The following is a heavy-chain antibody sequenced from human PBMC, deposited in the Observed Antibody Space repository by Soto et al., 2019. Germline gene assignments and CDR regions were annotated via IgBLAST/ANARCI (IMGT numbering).Heavy chain of an antibody. Sequence: QVQLQESGPGLVKPSETLSLTCTVSGGSIGNHYWSWLRQTPGKGLEWIGYIHKSGTTSYKASLNSRFSTSVDXXXXXXSLXLXSVTXXDXXXYYCAAGGSYDAFALWGQGTMVTVSS. CDR1: GGSIGNHY. CDR3: AAGGSYDAFAL. J-gene: IGHJ3*01. CDR2: IHKSGTT. D-gene: IGHD1-26*01. V-gene: IGHV4-59*11.